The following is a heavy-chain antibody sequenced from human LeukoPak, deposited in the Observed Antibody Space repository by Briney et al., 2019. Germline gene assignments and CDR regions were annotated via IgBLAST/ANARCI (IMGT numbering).Heavy chain of an antibody. Sequence: GGSLRLSCAASGFTFSTFAMSWVRQAPGKGLEWVSAISSSGGGSTYYADSVKGRFTISRDNSKNTLYLQMNSLRADDTAVYYCAKNRKSIDYWGQGTLVTVSS. CDR1: GFTFSTFA. D-gene: IGHD1-14*01. CDR2: ISSSGGGST. J-gene: IGHJ4*02. V-gene: IGHV3-23*01. CDR3: AKNRKSIDY.